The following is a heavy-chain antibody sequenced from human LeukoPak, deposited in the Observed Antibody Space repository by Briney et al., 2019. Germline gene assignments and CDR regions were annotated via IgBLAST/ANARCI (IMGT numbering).Heavy chain of an antibody. D-gene: IGHD3-22*01. CDR3: VKTTYYYDSSGYFFDY. Sequence: SETLSLTCTVSGGSISSSSYYWGWIRQPPGKGLEWIGSIYYSGSTYYNPSLKSRVTISVDTSKNQFSLKLSSVTAADTAVYYCVKTTYYYDSSGYFFDYWGQGTLVTVSS. CDR2: IYYSGST. V-gene: IGHV4-39*01. J-gene: IGHJ4*02. CDR1: GGSISSSSYY.